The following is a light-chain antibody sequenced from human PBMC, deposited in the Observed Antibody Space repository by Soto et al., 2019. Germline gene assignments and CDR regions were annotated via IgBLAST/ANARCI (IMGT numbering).Light chain of an antibody. CDR2: GAS. V-gene: IGKV3-20*01. CDR1: QSVTYSY. J-gene: IGKJ1*01. Sequence: EIVFTQSPGTLSLSPGERATLSCWASQSVTYSYLAWYQQKPGQAPRLLISGASSRATGIPDRFSGSGSGTDFTLTISRXEPEDFAVYHCQQYGTSPSTFGQGTKVDIK. CDR3: QQYGTSPST.